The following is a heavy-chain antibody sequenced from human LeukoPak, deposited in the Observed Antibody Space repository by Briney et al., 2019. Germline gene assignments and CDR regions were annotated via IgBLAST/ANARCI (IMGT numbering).Heavy chain of an antibody. D-gene: IGHD3-10*01. Sequence: GGSLRLSCAASGFTFSSYWMSWVRQAPGKGLEWVANIKQDGSEKYYVDSVKGRFTISRDNAKNSPYLQMNSLRAEDTAVYYCASVGTMVRGVINWYYYGMDVWGQGTTVTVSS. CDR1: GFTFSSYW. V-gene: IGHV3-7*01. CDR3: ASVGTMVRGVINWYYYGMDV. J-gene: IGHJ6*02. CDR2: IKQDGSEK.